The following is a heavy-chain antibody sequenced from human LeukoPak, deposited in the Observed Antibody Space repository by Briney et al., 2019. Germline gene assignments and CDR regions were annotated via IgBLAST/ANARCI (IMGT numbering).Heavy chain of an antibody. CDR3: ARADSSGYYGSYYFDY. V-gene: IGHV3-66*02. D-gene: IGHD3-22*01. CDR1: GFTVSSNY. CDR2: IYSGGST. Sequence: GGSLRLSCAASGFTVSSNYMSWVRQAPGKGLEWVSVIYSGGSTYYADSVKGGFTISRDNSKNILYVQMNSLRAEDTAVYYCARADSSGYYGSYYFDYWGQGTLVTVSS. J-gene: IGHJ4*02.